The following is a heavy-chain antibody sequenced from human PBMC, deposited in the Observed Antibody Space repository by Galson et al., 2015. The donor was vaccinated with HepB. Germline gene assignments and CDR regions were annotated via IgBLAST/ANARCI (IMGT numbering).Heavy chain of an antibody. J-gene: IGHJ4*02. V-gene: IGHV1-18*01. CDR3: ARVGYSSSWYAHIPLGLGVPDIDY. Sequence: SVKVSCKASGYTFTSYGISWVRQAPGQGLEWMGWISAYNGNTNYAQKLQGRVTMTTDTSTSTAYMELRSLRSDDTAVYYCARVGYSSSWYAHIPLGLGVPDIDYWGQGTLVTVSS. CDR2: ISAYNGNT. CDR1: GYTFTSYG. D-gene: IGHD6-13*01.